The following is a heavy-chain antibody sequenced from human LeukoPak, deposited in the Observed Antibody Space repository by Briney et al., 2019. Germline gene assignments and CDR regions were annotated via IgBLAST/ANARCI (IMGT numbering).Heavy chain of an antibody. Sequence: GGSLRLSCAASGFTFSSYAMNWVRQAPGKGLEWVSAISGSGGSTYYADSVKGRFTISRDNSKNTLYLQMNSLRAEDTAVYYCAKDITIFFYYYYGMDVWGKGTTDTVSS. V-gene: IGHV3-23*01. CDR3: AKDITIFFYYYYGMDV. J-gene: IGHJ6*04. CDR1: GFTFSSYA. D-gene: IGHD3-9*01. CDR2: ISGSGGST.